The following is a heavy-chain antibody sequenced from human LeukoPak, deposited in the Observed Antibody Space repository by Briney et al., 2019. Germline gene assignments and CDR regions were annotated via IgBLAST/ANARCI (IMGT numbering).Heavy chain of an antibody. CDR1: GGSFSGYY. CDR3: ASFAFDSSGYYVDY. J-gene: IGHJ4*02. V-gene: IGHV4-34*01. CDR2: INHSGST. D-gene: IGHD3-22*01. Sequence: SETLSLTCAVYGGSFSGYYWSWIRQPPGKGLEWIGEINHSGSTNYNPSLKSRVTISVDTSKNQFSLKLSSVTAADTAVYYCASFAFDSSGYYVDYWGQGTLVTVSS.